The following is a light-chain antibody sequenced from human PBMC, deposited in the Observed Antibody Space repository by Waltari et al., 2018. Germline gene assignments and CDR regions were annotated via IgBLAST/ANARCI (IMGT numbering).Light chain of an antibody. J-gene: IGLJ3*02. Sequence: RGKGPRLLMNGKRDGSHNKGGGIPDRFSGSSAGAERYLTISSLQAEDEADYYCQTGGHGTWVFGGGTRLTVL. CDR3: QTGGHGTWV. V-gene: IGLV4-69*01. CDR2: GKRDGSH.